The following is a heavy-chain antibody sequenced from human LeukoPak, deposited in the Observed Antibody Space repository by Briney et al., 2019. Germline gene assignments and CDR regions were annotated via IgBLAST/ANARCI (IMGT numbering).Heavy chain of an antibody. CDR2: ISGSGGTT. V-gene: IGHV3-23*01. CDR1: GFTFSSYG. D-gene: IGHD6-13*01. J-gene: IGHJ3*02. CDR3: AKEDRGNIIAAAGSGAFDI. Sequence: GGSLRLSCAASGFTFSSYGMSWVRQAPGKGLEWVSTISGSGGTTYYADSVKGRFTISRDNSKNTLYLQMNSLRAEDTAVYYCAKEDRGNIIAAAGSGAFDIWGQGTMVTVSS.